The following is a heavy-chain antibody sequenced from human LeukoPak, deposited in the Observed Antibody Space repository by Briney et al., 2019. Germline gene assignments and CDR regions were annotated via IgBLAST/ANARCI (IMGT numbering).Heavy chain of an antibody. J-gene: IGHJ3*01. Sequence: SETLSLTCTVSGGSINSVGYYWSWLRQHPEKGLEWIGYIYYSGSANYQPSLKSRVTISIDTSKNQFSLNLSSVTAADTAVYYCARDPRRSGYSGYEWGQGTMVTVSS. D-gene: IGHD5-12*01. CDR2: IYYSGSA. V-gene: IGHV4-31*03. CDR3: ARDPRRSGYSGYE. CDR1: GGSINSVGYY.